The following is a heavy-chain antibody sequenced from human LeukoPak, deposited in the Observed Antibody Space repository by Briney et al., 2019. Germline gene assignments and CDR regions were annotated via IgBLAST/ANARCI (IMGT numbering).Heavy chain of an antibody. CDR2: MNPNSGNT. CDR3: ARKGRNSSGWFPFDY. Sequence: ASVKVSCKASGYTFTSYDINWVRQATGQGLEWMGWMNPNSGNTGYAQKFQGRVSMTRNTSISTAYMDLSNLRSEDTAVYYCARKGRNSSGWFPFDYWGQGSLVTVSS. D-gene: IGHD6-19*01. J-gene: IGHJ4*02. V-gene: IGHV1-8*01. CDR1: GYTFTSYD.